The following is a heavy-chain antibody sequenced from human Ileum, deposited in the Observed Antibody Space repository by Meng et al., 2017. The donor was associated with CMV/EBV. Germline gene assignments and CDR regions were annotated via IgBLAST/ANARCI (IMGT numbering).Heavy chain of an antibody. V-gene: IGHV3-21*01. CDR3: ARDRLEGSYSGPGY. CDR1: GFTFSSYS. D-gene: IGHD1-26*01. J-gene: IGHJ4*02. CDR2: IHSTSSI. Sequence: GVLKISCAASGFTFSSYSMNWVRQAPGKGLEWVSSIHSTSSIYQPDSVKGRFTISRDNAKNSLYLQMNSLRAEDTAVYYCARDRLEGSYSGPGYWGQGTLVTVSS.